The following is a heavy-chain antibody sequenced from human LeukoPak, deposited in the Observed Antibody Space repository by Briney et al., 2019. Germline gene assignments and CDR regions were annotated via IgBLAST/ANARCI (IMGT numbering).Heavy chain of an antibody. D-gene: IGHD3-3*01. CDR1: GFTVSSNY. J-gene: IGHJ6*02. V-gene: IGHV3-53*04. CDR2: IYSGGNT. CDR3: ARALGITIFETYGMDV. Sequence: AGGSLRLSCAASGFTVSSNYMSWVRQAPGKGLEWVSVIYSGGNTYYADSVKGRFNVSRHNSKNTQYLQMTSLRAEDTAVYYCARALGITIFETYGMDVWGQGTTVTVSS.